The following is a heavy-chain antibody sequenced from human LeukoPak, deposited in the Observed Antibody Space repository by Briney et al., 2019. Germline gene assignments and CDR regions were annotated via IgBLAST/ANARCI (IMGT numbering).Heavy chain of an antibody. V-gene: IGHV3-15*07. CDR3: TTGGDVMVAGTRAFDI. J-gene: IGHJ3*02. CDR1: GFTFSVTW. CDR2: FKSKIDGGAI. Sequence: GSLRLSCAASGFTFSVTWMNWVRQAPGKGLEWVGRFKSKIDGGAIDYAAPVQGRFTISRDDLQATLYLQMNSLKTEDTAVYYCTTGGDVMVAGTRAFDIWGQGTMVTVSS. D-gene: IGHD1-7*01.